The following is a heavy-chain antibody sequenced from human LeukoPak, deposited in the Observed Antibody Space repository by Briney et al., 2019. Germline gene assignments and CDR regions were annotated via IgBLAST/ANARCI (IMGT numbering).Heavy chain of an antibody. J-gene: IGHJ5*02. D-gene: IGHD2-15*01. CDR3: AGAIVVVVAATRYNWFDP. V-gene: IGHV4-4*02. Sequence: SGTLSLTCAVSGGSISSSNWWRWVRQPPGKGLEWIGEIYHSGSTNYNPSLKSRVTISVDKSKNQFSLKLSSVTAADTAVYYCAGAIVVVVAATRYNWFDPWGQGTLVTVSS. CDR1: GGSISSSNW. CDR2: IYHSGST.